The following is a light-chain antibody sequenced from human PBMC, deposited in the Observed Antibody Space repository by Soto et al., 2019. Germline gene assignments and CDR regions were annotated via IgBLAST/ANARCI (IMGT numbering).Light chain of an antibody. Sequence: DIQMTQSPSSLSASVGDRVTITCRASQSISSYLNWYQQKPAKAPKLLIYAASSLQSGVPSRFSGSGSGTDFTLTISSLQPEDFATYYCQQSYSTPYTFGQGTKLGIK. CDR3: QQSYSTPYT. V-gene: IGKV1-39*01. CDR1: QSISSY. J-gene: IGKJ2*01. CDR2: AAS.